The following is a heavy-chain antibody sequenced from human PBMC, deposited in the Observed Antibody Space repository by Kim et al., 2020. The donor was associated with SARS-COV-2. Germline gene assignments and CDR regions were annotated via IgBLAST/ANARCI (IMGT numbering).Heavy chain of an antibody. V-gene: IGHV4-34*01. CDR3: ARGDRQMLNTAYYLDY. CDR2: INHRGST. Sequence: SETLSLTCGVFGGSFSGYHWSWVRQPPGKGLEWIGEINHRGSTNYNPSLKSRVVISVDTSKNQFSLTLNSVTAADTALYFCARGDRQMLNTAYYLDYLG. CDR1: GGSFSGYH. J-gene: IGHJ4*01. D-gene: IGHD4-17*01.